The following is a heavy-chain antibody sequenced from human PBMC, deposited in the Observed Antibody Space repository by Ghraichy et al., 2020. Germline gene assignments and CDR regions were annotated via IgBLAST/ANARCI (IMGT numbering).Heavy chain of an antibody. CDR1: GGSIISGGYY. CDR3: ARERVVRGAKSSYYYYGMDV. D-gene: IGHD3-10*01. J-gene: IGHJ6*02. Sequence: SQTLSLTCTVSGGSIISGGYYLSWIRQHPGKGLEWIGYIYYSGSTYYNPSLKSRVTISVDTSKNQFSLKLSSVTAADTAVYYCARERVVRGAKSSYYYYGMDVWGQGTTVTVSS. CDR2: IYYSGST. V-gene: IGHV4-31*03.